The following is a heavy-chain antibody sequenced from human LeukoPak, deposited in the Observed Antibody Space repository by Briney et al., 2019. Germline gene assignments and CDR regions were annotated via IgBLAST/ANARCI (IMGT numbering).Heavy chain of an antibody. CDR1: GGSISSYY. CDR2: IYYTGST. CDR3: AKLTGTYFDY. Sequence: SETLSLTCTVSGGSISSYYWSWLRQPPGKGLEWVAYIYYTGSTNYNPSLKSRVTISVDTSKNQFSLKLSSVTAADTAIYYCAKLTGTYFDYWGQGTLVTVSS. V-gene: IGHV4-59*01. D-gene: IGHD7-27*01. J-gene: IGHJ4*02.